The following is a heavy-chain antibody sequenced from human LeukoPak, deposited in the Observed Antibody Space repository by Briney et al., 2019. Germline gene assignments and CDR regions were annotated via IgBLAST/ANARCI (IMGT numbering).Heavy chain of an antibody. CDR1: GGSFSGYY. CDR2: INHSGST. Sequence: SETLSLTCAVYGGSFSGYYWSWIRQPPGKGLEWIGEINHSGSTNYNPSLKSRVTISVDTSKNQFSLKLSSVTAADTAVYYCAREDVDTAMVSYWGQGTLVTVSS. J-gene: IGHJ4*02. CDR3: AREDVDTAMVSY. V-gene: IGHV4-34*01. D-gene: IGHD5-18*01.